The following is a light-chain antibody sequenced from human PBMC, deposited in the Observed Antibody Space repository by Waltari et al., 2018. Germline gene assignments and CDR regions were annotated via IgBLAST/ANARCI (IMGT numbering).Light chain of an antibody. Sequence: QSVLTQPPSASGTPGQRVTISCSGSSSNIGSNYVYWYQQLPGTATKLLIYWNNPRPSGVPDRFSGSKSGSSSSLAISGLRSEDEADYYCAAWDDSLSALYVFGTGTKVTVL. CDR1: SSNIGSNY. CDR2: WNN. V-gene: IGLV1-47*01. CDR3: AAWDDSLSALYV. J-gene: IGLJ1*01.